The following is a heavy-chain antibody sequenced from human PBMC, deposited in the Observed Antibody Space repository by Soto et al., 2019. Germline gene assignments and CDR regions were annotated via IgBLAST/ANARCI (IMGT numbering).Heavy chain of an antibody. CDR1: GGSITGSDW. V-gene: IGHV4-4*02. CDR3: ANRPFFEWAPYYGLDV. D-gene: IGHD3-3*02. J-gene: IGHJ6*02. CDR2: IFHSGNT. Sequence: SETLSLTGVVSGGSITGSDWWTCVRQSPEKGLGWIGEIFHSGNTNYSPSLKSRVTTSLDKSANQFSLKVNSVTAADTAIYYCANRPFFEWAPYYGLDVWGPGTTVTVSS.